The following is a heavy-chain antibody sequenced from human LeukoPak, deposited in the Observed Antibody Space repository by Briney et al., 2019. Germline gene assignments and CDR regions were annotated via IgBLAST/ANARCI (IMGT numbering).Heavy chain of an antibody. CDR2: IYYSGST. CDR3: ARGKYYGDSDY. Sequence: KPSETLSLTCTVSGGSISSSSYYWGWIRQPPGKGLEWIGSIYYSGSTTYSPSLKSRVTISIDTSKNQFSLNLKSVTAADTAVYFCARGKYYGDSDYWGQGTLVTVSS. V-gene: IGHV4-39*07. CDR1: GGSISSSSYY. D-gene: IGHD3-3*01. J-gene: IGHJ4*02.